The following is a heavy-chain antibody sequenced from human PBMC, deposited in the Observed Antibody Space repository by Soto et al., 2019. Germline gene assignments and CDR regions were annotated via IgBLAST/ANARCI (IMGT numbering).Heavy chain of an antibody. Sequence: QVQLVESGGGVVQPGRSLRLSCAASGFTFSSQGMHWVRQAPGKGLEWVAVIWFDGSNKYYAESVKGRFTISRDNSMNTLYLQMNSLRAAGTAVYYCVRDLGGTYSLDYWGKGALVTVSS. CDR2: IWFDGSNK. V-gene: IGHV3-33*01. CDR3: VRDLGGTYSLDY. J-gene: IGHJ4*02. D-gene: IGHD3-10*01. CDR1: GFTFSSQG.